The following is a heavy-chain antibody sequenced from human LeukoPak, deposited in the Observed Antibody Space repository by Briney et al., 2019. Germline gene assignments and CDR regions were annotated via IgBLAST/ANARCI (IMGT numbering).Heavy chain of an antibody. Sequence: GGSLRLSCAASGFTFSSYTMNWVRQAPGKGLECVSFISSSSSYIYYADSVKGRFTISRDNSKNSLHLQMNSLRAEDTAVYYCARSGYSSGWDYWGQGTLLSVSS. CDR1: GFTFSSYT. V-gene: IGHV3-21*01. CDR2: ISSSSSYI. CDR3: ARSGYSSGWDY. J-gene: IGHJ4*02. D-gene: IGHD6-19*01.